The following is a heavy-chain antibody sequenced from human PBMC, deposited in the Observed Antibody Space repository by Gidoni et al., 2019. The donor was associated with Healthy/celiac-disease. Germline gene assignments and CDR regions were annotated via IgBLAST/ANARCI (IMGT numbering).Heavy chain of an antibody. CDR1: GGTFSSYA. CDR3: ARSPMGDYDFWSGYMYYFDY. J-gene: IGHJ4*02. CDR2: IIPSFGTA. V-gene: IGHV1-69*01. Sequence: QVQLVQSGAEVKKPGSSVKVSCKASGGTFSSYAIRWVRQAPGQGLEWMGGIIPSFGTANYAQKFQGRVTITADESTSTAYMELSSLRSEDTAVYYCARSPMGDYDFWSGYMYYFDYWGQGTLVTVSS. D-gene: IGHD3-3*01.